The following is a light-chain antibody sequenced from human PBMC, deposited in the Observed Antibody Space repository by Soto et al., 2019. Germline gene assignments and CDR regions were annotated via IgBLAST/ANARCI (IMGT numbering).Light chain of an antibody. V-gene: IGKV1-5*01. Sequence: DIQVTQSPPTLSASVGDRVTITCRASQTISTWMSWYQQKPGKAPKLLVYDASTLQSGVASRFSGSGSGTEFTLTVSSLQPDDFATYYCQQYNDSFPYTFGQGTKVDIK. CDR2: DAS. CDR1: QTISTW. CDR3: QQYNDSFPYT. J-gene: IGKJ2*01.